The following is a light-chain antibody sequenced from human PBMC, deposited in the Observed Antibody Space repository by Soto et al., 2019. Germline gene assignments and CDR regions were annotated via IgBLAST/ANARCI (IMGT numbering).Light chain of an antibody. CDR3: GTWDNSLSAGV. CDR1: NSNIGNND. CDR2: ENN. Sequence: QSVLTQPPSMSAAPGQKVTISCSGSNSNIGNNDVSWYQQVPGTAPKLLIYENNKRPSGIPDRFSGSKSGTSATLGITGLQTGDEADYYCGTWDNSLSAGVFGGGTMLTVL. J-gene: IGLJ2*01. V-gene: IGLV1-51*02.